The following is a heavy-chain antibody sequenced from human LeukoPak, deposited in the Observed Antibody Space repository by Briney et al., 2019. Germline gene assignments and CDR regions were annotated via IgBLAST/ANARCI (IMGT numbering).Heavy chain of an antibody. D-gene: IGHD2-2*01. J-gene: IGHJ4*02. CDR2: IKSKTDGGTT. CDR1: GFTFSNAW. Sequence: GGSLRLSCAASGFTFSNAWMSWVRQAPGKGLEWVGRIKSKTDGGTTDYAAPVKGGFTISRDDSKNTLYLQMNSLKTEDTAVYYCTVRGRYCSSTSCYWLDYWGQGTLVTVSS. CDR3: TVRGRYCSSTSCYWLDY. V-gene: IGHV3-15*01.